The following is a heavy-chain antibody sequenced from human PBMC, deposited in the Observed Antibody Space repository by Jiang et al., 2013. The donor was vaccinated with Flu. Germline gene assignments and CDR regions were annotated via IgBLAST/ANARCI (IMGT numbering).Heavy chain of an antibody. CDR2: ISGGGGST. V-gene: IGHV3-23*01. J-gene: IGHJ4*02. Sequence: QLLESGGGLVKPGGSLRLSCAASGFTFSSYAMSWVRQAPGEGLEWVSAISGGGGSTYYADSVKGRFTISRDNSKNTLYLQMNSLRAEDTAVYYCAKDQRRIQLWVPRYYFDYWGQGTLVTVSS. D-gene: IGHD5-18*01. CDR1: GFTFSSYA. CDR3: AKDQRRIQLWVPRYYFDY.